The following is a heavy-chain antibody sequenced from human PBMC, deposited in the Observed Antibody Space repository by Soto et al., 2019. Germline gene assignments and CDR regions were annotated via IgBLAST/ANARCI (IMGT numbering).Heavy chain of an antibody. D-gene: IGHD6-13*01. CDR2: IYYSGST. Sequence: SETLSLTCTVSGGSIISGGYYFFCIRQHPWKGLEWIGYIYYSGSTYYNPSLKSRVTISVDTSKNQFSLKLSSVTAADTAVYYCARDTIAASYYYYGMDVWGQGTTVTVSS. CDR3: ARDTIAASYYYYGMDV. V-gene: IGHV4-31*03. CDR1: GGSIISGGYY. J-gene: IGHJ6*02.